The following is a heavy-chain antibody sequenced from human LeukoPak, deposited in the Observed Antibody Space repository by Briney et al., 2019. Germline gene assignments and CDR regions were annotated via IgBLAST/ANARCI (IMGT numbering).Heavy chain of an antibody. Sequence: SETLSLTCTVSGGSISSYYWNWIRQPPGKGLEWIGYFFYSGSSNYNPSLKSRVTISVDTSKNQVSLNLSSVTAADTAVYYCARLQSQWLGDAFDIWGQGTMVTVSS. V-gene: IGHV4-59*13. J-gene: IGHJ3*02. D-gene: IGHD6-19*01. CDR1: GGSISSYY. CDR3: ARLQSQWLGDAFDI. CDR2: FFYSGSS.